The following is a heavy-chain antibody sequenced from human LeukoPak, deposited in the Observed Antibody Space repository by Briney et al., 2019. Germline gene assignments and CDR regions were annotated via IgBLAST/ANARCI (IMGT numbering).Heavy chain of an antibody. D-gene: IGHD1-1*01. V-gene: IGHV1-24*01. CDR2: FDPEDGET. CDR3: AKQLGDDGFDV. CDR1: GYTLTELS. J-gene: IGHJ3*01. Sequence: ASVKVSCKVSGYTLTELSMHWVRQAPGKGLEWMGGFDPEDGETIYAQKFQGRVTMTEDTSTDTAYMELSSLKASDTAMYYCAKQLGDDGFDVWGQGTMVTVSS.